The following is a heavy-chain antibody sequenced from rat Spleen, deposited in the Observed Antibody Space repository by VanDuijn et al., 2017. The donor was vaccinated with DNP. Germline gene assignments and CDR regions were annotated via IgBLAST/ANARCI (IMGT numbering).Heavy chain of an antibody. D-gene: IGHD1-12*01. CDR1: GFTFSNYD. Sequence: VQLVESGGGLVQPGRSLKLSCAASGFTFSNYDMAWVRQAPSKGLEWVASVNTGGGSTNYRDSVKGRFTLSRDNTKSTLHLQMNSLRSEDTATYYCTRHDYDRPNDFYGMDVWGQGTSVIVSS. CDR3: TRHDYDRPNDFYGMDV. CDR2: VNTGGGST. V-gene: IGHV5-25*01. J-gene: IGHJ4*01.